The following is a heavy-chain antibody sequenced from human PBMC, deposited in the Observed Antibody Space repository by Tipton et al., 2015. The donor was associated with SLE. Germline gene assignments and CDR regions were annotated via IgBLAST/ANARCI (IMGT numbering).Heavy chain of an antibody. V-gene: IGHV4-59*01. CDR1: GGSISSYY. D-gene: IGHD2-21*01. J-gene: IGHJ5*02. CDR3: AGGGGDIFRVGWFDP. CDR2: IYYSGST. Sequence: TLSLTCTVSGGSISSYYWSWIRQPPGKGLEWIGYIYYSGSTNYNPSLKSRVTISVDTSKNQFSLKLGSVTTAATAVYYCAGGGGDIFRVGWFDPWGQGTLVTVSS.